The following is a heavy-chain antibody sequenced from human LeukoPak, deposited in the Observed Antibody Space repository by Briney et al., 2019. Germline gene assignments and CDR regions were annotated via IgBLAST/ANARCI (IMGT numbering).Heavy chain of an antibody. D-gene: IGHD6-13*01. CDR2: IYSGGST. J-gene: IGHJ5*02. Sequence: GGSLRLSCAASGFTVSSNYMSRVRQAPGKGLEWVSVIYSGGSTYYADSVKGRFTISRDNSKNTLYLQMNSLRAEDTAVYYCARSKTSSSWYGNWFDPWGQGTLVTVSS. CDR1: GFTVSSNY. V-gene: IGHV3-53*01. CDR3: ARSKTSSSWYGNWFDP.